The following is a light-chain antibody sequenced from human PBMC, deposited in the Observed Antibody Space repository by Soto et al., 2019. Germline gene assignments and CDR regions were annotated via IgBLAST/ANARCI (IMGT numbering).Light chain of an antibody. CDR1: ERIYSAY. CDR3: QQYGNSPIT. V-gene: IGKV3-20*01. CDR2: GTS. J-gene: IGKJ5*01. Sequence: EVVLTQSPGTLSLSRGERATLFCRASERIYSAYLGWYQQKPGQAPRLLIYGTSSRATGIPDRFSGSGSGTDFTLTISRLEPEDFAVYYCQQYGNSPITFGQGTRLGIK.